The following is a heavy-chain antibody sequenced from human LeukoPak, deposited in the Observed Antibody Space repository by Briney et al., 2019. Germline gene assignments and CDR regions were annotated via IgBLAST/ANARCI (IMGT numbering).Heavy chain of an antibody. CDR1: GFTFSSYA. Sequence: GRSLRLSCAASGFTFSSYAMHWVRQAPGKGLEWVAVISYDGSNKYYADSVKGRFTISRDNSKNTLYLQKNSLRAEDTAVYYCARAVSPYYGMDVWGQGTTVTVSS. CDR3: ARAVSPYYGMDV. J-gene: IGHJ6*02. CDR2: ISYDGSNK. D-gene: IGHD5/OR15-5a*01. V-gene: IGHV3-30-3*01.